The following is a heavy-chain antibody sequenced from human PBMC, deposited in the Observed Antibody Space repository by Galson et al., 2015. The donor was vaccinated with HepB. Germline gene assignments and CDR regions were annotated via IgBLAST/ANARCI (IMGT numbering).Heavy chain of an antibody. CDR3: ARESNADSIYDF. CDR1: GYTLGDHY. J-gene: IGHJ4*02. CDR2: INPNGGGT. D-gene: IGHD3-3*01. Sequence: SVKVSCKASGYTLGDHYMHWVRQAPGQGLEWMGWINPNGGGTNYAQKFQGRVTMTRDTSISTVYMELSRLRSDDKAVYFCARESNADSIYDFWGQGTLVTVSS. V-gene: IGHV1-2*02.